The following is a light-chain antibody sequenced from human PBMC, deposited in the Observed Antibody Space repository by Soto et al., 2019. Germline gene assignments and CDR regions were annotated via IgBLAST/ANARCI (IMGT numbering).Light chain of an antibody. CDR3: SSYAGSNNWV. CDR2: EVT. J-gene: IGLJ3*02. V-gene: IGLV2-8*01. CDR1: SSDVGGYNY. Sequence: QSVLTQPPSASGSPGQSVTFSCTGTSSDVGGYNYVSWYQQHPGRAPKLIIYEVTKRPSGVPDRFSGSKSGNTASLTVSGLQAEDEADYYCSSYAGSNNWVFGGGNKLTVL.